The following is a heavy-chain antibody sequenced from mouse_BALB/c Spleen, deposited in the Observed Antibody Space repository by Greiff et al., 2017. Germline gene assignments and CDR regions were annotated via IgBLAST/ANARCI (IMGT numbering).Heavy chain of an antibody. CDR3: ARGGNYAFAY. Sequence: EVKVVESGGGLVKPGGSLKLSCAASGFTFSSYAMSWVRQTPEKRLEWVASISSGGSTYYPDSVKGRFTISRDNARNILYLQMSSLRSEDTAMYYCARGGNYAFAYWGQGTLVTVSA. CDR2: ISSGGST. CDR1: GFTFSSYA. D-gene: IGHD2-1*01. V-gene: IGHV5-6-5*01. J-gene: IGHJ3*01.